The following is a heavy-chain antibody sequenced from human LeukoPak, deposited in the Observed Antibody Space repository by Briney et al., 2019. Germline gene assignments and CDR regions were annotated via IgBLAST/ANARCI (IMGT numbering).Heavy chain of an antibody. CDR1: GFPFNSYA. CDR2: ISGSGGST. J-gene: IGHJ4*02. D-gene: IGHD2-2*01. V-gene: IGHV3-23*01. CDR3: AKDEDIVVVPAALPFDY. Sequence: PGGSLRLSCVASGFPFNSYAMTWVRQAPGKGLEWVSAISGSGGSTYYADSVKGRFTISRDNSKNTLYLQMNSLRAEDTAVYYCAKDEDIVVVPAALPFDYWGQGTLVTVSS.